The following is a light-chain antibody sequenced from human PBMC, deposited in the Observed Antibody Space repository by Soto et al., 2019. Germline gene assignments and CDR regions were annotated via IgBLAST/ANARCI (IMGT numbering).Light chain of an antibody. CDR1: QSVSRY. V-gene: IGKV3-11*01. CDR3: QQRFNWPRFT. Sequence: EIVVTQSPATLSLSPGERATLSCRASQSVSRYLAWYQQKPGQAPRLRIYDASNRATGIPARFSGGGSGTDFTLPISSLEPEDFAVYYCQQRFNWPRFTFGQGTKLEIK. CDR2: DAS. J-gene: IGKJ2*01.